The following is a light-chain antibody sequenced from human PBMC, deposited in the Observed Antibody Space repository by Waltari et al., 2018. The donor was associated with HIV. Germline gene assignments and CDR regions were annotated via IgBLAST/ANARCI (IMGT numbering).Light chain of an antibody. CDR2: AAS. J-gene: IGKJ3*01. V-gene: IGKV1-39*01. CDR3: QHSYSTPR. Sequence: IQMTQSPSSLSASVGDRVTITCRASQNIISYLNWYQQKPGKAPKLLIYAASSLQSGVPSRFSSSGSGTDSTLTISSLQPHDFATYYGQHSYSTPRFSPGTRVDIK. CDR1: QNIISY.